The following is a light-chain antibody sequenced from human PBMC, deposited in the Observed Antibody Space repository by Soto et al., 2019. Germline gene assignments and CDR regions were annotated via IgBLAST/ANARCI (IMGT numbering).Light chain of an antibody. CDR1: SSDVGNYDL. CDR2: NIH. CDR3: CSYVDTGAVL. J-gene: IGLJ2*01. Sequence: QSVLTQPASVSGSPGQSFTISCTGTSSDVGNYDLVSWHQHNAVKAPQLIINNIHQRPSAVSDRFSGSKSGNTASLTSSGRQAEDEAYYSCCSYVDTGAVLFGGGTKVTVL. V-gene: IGLV2-23*01.